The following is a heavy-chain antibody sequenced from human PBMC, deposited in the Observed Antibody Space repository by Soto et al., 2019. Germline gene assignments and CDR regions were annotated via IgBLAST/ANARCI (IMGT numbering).Heavy chain of an antibody. Sequence: ASVKVSCKASGYTFTGYYMHWVRQAPGQGLEWMGWINPNSGGTNYAQKFQGWVTMTRDTSISTAYMELSRLSSDDTAVYYCARGAGLGIHDAFDIWGQGKMVTVSS. CDR2: INPNSGGT. J-gene: IGHJ3*02. CDR1: GYTFTGYY. CDR3: ARGAGLGIHDAFDI. V-gene: IGHV1-2*04. D-gene: IGHD7-27*01.